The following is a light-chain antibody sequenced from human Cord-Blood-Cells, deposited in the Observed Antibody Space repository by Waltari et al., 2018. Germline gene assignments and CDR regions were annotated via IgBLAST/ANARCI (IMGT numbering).Light chain of an antibody. CDR2: GAS. Sequence: EIVLTHSPGTLSLCPGERATLSCRASQSVSSSYLAWYQQKPGQAPRLLIYGASSRATGIPDRFSGSGSGTDFTLTISRLEPEVFAVYYCQQYGSSPPWTFGQGTKVEIK. J-gene: IGKJ1*01. CDR1: QSVSSSY. CDR3: QQYGSSPPWT. V-gene: IGKV3-20*01.